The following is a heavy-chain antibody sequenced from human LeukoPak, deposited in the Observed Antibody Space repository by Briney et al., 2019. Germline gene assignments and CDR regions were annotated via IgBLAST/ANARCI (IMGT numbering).Heavy chain of an antibody. V-gene: IGHV4-4*07. Sequence: SETLSLTCTVSGGSISSYYWSWIRQPAGKGLEWIGRIYTSGSTNYNPSLKSRVTISVDKSKNQFSLKLNSVTAADTAVYYCVRRGSVRGVIIDYGMDVWGQGTTVTVSS. CDR1: GGSISSYY. CDR2: IYTSGST. J-gene: IGHJ6*02. D-gene: IGHD3-10*01. CDR3: VRRGSVRGVIIDYGMDV.